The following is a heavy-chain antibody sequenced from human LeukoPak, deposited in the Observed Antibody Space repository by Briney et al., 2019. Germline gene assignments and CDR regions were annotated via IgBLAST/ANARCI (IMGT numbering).Heavy chain of an antibody. V-gene: IGHV4-34*01. J-gene: IGHJ4*02. Sequence: SETLSLTCAVYGGSFSGYYWSWIRQPPGKGLEWIGEINHSGSTNYNPSLKSRVTISVDTSKNQFSLKLSSVTAADTAVYYCARGGGRGYSYGFWGYYFDYWGQGTLVTVSS. CDR2: INHSGST. CDR3: ARGGGRGYSYGFWGYYFDY. CDR1: GGSFSGYY. D-gene: IGHD5-18*01.